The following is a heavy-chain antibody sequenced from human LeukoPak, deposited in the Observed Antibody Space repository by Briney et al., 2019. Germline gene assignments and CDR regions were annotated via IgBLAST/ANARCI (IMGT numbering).Heavy chain of an antibody. V-gene: IGHV4-39*07. J-gene: IGHJ6*03. CDR2: IYYSGST. Sequence: SETLSLTCTVSGGSISSSSYYWGWIRQPPGKGLEWIGSIYYSGSTYYNPSLKGRVTISVDTSKNQFSLKLSSVTAADTAVYYCARNGGWSGYTRYYYYMDVWGKGTTVTVSS. D-gene: IGHD5-18*01. CDR1: GGSISSSSYY. CDR3: ARNGGWSGYTRYYYYMDV.